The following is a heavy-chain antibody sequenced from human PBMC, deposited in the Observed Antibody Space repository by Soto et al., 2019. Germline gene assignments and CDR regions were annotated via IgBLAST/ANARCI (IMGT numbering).Heavy chain of an antibody. Sequence: WSLRLSCAASGITFSNAWMTWVRQAPGKGLEWVGRIKSITDGGTTDYAAPVKGRFTISRDDSKDTLYLQMNNLRTEDTAVYHCTTDSADIVVVPATFAMDVWGKGTTVTVSS. CDR3: TTDSADIVVVPATFAMDV. V-gene: IGHV3-15*01. D-gene: IGHD2-2*01. J-gene: IGHJ6*04. CDR2: IKSITDGGTT. CDR1: GITFSNAW.